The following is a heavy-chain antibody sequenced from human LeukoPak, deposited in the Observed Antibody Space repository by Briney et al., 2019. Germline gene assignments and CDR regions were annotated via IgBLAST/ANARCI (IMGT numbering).Heavy chain of an antibody. Sequence: GSLRLSCTASGFTFGDYAMSWVRQPPGKGLEWIGYISYSGNTNYNPSLESRVTISLDTSKNQISLKLSSVTAADTAVYYCARVLNGSGYYYYFYMDVWGKGTTATISS. V-gene: IGHV4-59*01. J-gene: IGHJ6*03. CDR1: GFTFGDYA. D-gene: IGHD3-10*01. CDR2: ISYSGNT. CDR3: ARVLNGSGYYYYFYMDV.